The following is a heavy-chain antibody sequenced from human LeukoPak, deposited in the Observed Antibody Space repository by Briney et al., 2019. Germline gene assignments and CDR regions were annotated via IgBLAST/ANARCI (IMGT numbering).Heavy chain of an antibody. Sequence: PGGSLRLSCAASGFTFSSYGMHWVRQAPGKGLEWVAFIRYDGSNKYYADSVKGRFTISRDNSKNTLYLQMNSLRAEDTAVYYCARGLYCYGSGAYWSQGTLVTVSS. CDR2: IRYDGSNK. CDR1: GFTFSSYG. CDR3: ARGLYCYGSGAY. D-gene: IGHD3-10*01. V-gene: IGHV3-30*02. J-gene: IGHJ4*02.